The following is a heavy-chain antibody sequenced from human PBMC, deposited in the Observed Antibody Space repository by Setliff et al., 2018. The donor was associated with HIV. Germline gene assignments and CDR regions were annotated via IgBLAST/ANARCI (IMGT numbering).Heavy chain of an antibody. CDR3: ARGSSSIFGVLVLLPHSYYYMDV. V-gene: IGHV4-59*11. CDR1: GGSISSHY. J-gene: IGHJ6*03. D-gene: IGHD3-3*01. Sequence: SETLSLTCAVSGGSISSHYWSWIRQPPGEGLEWIGYIHYSGSSNYNPSLKSRVSISVDMSKNQFSLNLSSVTAADTAVYYCARGSSSIFGVLVLLPHSYYYMDVWGKGTTVTVSS. CDR2: IHYSGSS.